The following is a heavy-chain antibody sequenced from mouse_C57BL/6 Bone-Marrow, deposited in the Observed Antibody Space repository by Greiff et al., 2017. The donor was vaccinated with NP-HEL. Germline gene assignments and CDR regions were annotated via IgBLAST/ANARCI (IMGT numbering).Heavy chain of an antibody. J-gene: IGHJ4*01. CDR2: IYPGDGDT. D-gene: IGHD1-1*01. V-gene: IGHV1-80*01. CDR3: ARGDYGRRLFGYAMDY. Sequence: QVQLQQSGAELVKPGASVKISCKASGYAFSSYWMNWVKERPGKGLEWIGQIYPGDGDTKYNGQFTGKATLTADKSSSTAYMQVSSLTSEDSAVYFCARGDYGRRLFGYAMDYWGQGTSDTVSS. CDR1: GYAFSSYW.